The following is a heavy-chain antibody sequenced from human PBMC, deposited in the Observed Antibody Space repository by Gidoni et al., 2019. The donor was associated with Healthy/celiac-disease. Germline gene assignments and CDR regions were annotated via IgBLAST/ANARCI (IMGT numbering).Heavy chain of an antibody. Sequence: EVQMVESGGGLVKPGGSLRRSRAASGFTFISYSMNWVRQAPGKGLGWVSSISSSSCYIYYADSVKGRFTISRDNAKNSLYLQMNSLRAEDTAVYYCASIDYGDYGAYWGQVTLVTVSS. V-gene: IGHV3-21*01. CDR1: GFTFISYS. D-gene: IGHD4-17*01. J-gene: IGHJ4*02. CDR3: ASIDYGDYGAY. CDR2: ISSSSCYI.